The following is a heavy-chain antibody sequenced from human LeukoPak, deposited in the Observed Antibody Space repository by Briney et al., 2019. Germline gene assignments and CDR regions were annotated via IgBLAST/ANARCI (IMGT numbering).Heavy chain of an antibody. CDR3: AREDGRYCSSTSCYSQVFDP. D-gene: IGHD2-2*02. CDR2: IIPIFGTA. Sequence: SVKVSCKASGGTFSSYAISWVRQAPGQGLEWMVGIIPIFGTANYAQKFQGRVTITADESTSTAYMELSSLRSEDTAVYYCAREDGRYCSSTSCYSQVFDPWGQGTLVTVSS. CDR1: GGTFSSYA. V-gene: IGHV1-69*13. J-gene: IGHJ5*02.